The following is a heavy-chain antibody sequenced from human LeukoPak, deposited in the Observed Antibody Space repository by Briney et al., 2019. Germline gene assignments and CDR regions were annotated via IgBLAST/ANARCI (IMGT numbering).Heavy chain of an antibody. Sequence: PGGSLRLSCAASGFTFSNAWMNWVRQAPGKGLEWVGRIKSKTDGGTTDYAAPVKGRFTISRDDSKNTLYLQMNSLKTEDTAVYYCTTPGLGATTPYHYYYGMDVWGQGTTVTVSS. J-gene: IGHJ6*02. CDR3: TTPGLGATTPYHYYYGMDV. D-gene: IGHD1-26*01. V-gene: IGHV3-15*07. CDR1: GFTFSNAW. CDR2: IKSKTDGGTT.